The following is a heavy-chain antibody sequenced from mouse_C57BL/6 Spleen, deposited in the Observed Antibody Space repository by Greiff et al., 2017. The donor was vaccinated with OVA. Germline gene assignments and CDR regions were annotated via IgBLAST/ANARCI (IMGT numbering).Heavy chain of an antibody. CDR3: ARGGDGGYAMDY. J-gene: IGHJ4*01. V-gene: IGHV5-17*01. CDR1: GFTFSDYG. Sequence: EVHLVESGGGLVKPGGSLKLSCAASGFTFSDYGMHWVRQAPEKGLEWVAYISSGSSTIYYADTVKGRFTISRDNAKNTLFLQMTSLRSEETAMYDCARGGDGGYAMDYWGQGTSVTVSS. CDR2: ISSGSSTI.